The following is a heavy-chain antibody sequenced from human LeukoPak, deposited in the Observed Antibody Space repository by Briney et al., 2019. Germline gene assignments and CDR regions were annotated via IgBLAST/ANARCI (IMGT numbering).Heavy chain of an antibody. CDR1: GGSISTGSYY. CDR3: AREEGYNYEGVRYYYYYMDV. D-gene: IGHD5-24*01. V-gene: IGHV4-61*02. Sequence: TSETLSLTCTVSGGSISTGSYYWSWIRQPAGKGLEWIGRIYTSGSTNYNPSLKSRVTISVDTSKNQCSLKLSSVTAADTAVYYCAREEGYNYEGVRYYYYYMDVWGKGTTVTVSS. J-gene: IGHJ6*03. CDR2: IYTSGST.